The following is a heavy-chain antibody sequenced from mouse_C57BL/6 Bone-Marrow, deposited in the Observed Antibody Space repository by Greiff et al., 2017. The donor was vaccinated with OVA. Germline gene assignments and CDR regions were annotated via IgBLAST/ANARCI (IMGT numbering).Heavy chain of an antibody. J-gene: IGHJ2*01. CDR1: GYAFSSSW. V-gene: IGHV1-82*01. CDR3: APELGHYFDY. Sequence: LQESGPELVKPGASVKISCKASGYAFSSSWMNWVKQRPGKGLEWIGRIYPGDGDTNYNGKFKGKATLTADKSSSTAYMQLSSLTSEDSAVYFCAPELGHYFDYWGQGTTLTVSS. CDR2: IYPGDGDT. D-gene: IGHD4-1*01.